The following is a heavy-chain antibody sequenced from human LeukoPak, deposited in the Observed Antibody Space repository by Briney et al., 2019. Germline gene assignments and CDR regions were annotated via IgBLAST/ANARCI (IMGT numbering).Heavy chain of an antibody. D-gene: IGHD2-2*01. CDR3: ALPGDIVVVPAAYNDNWFDP. V-gene: IGHV3-30-3*01. Sequence: PGRSLRLSCAASGFTFSSYAMHWVRQAPGKGLEWVAVISYDGSNKYYADSVKGRFTISRDNSKNTLYLQMNSLRAEDTAVYYCALPGDIVVVPAAYNDNWFDPWGQGTLVTVSS. CDR2: ISYDGSNK. J-gene: IGHJ5*02. CDR1: GFTFSSYA.